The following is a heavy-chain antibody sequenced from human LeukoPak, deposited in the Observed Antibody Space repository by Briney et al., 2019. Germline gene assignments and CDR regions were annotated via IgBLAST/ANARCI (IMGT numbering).Heavy chain of an antibody. V-gene: IGHV4-30-4*01. D-gene: IGHD3-10*01. CDR2: IYYSGST. CDR3: ARVGWFGESRRSFDP. J-gene: IGHJ5*02. CDR1: GGSISSGDYY. Sequence: SQTLSLTCTVSGGSISSGDYYWSWIRQPPGKGLEWIGYIYYSGSTYYNPSLKSRVTISVDTSKDQFSLKLSSVTAADTAVYYCARVGWFGESRRSFDPWGQGTLVTVSS.